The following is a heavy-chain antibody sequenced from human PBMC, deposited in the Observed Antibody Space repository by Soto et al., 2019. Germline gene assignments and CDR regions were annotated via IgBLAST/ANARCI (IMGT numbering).Heavy chain of an antibody. J-gene: IGHJ6*02. V-gene: IGHV5-51*01. CDR2: IYPGDSDT. D-gene: IGHD2-2*01. CDR3: ARILGGRSTSCYAHRDV. Sequence: GESLKLYFKGPGYSLTSYWIGLVRQMPGKGLEWVGVIYPGDSDTRYGPSFQGQATVSADNYNSSAYLHCRSRKALDTARYYWARILGGRSTSCYAHRDVWAQGTTVTSP. CDR1: GYSLTSYW.